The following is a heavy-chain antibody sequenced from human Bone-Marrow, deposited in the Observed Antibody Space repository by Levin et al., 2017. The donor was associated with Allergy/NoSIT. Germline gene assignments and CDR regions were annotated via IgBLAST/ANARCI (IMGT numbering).Heavy chain of an antibody. CDR2: IKQDGSEK. Sequence: GGSLRLSCAASGFTFSSYWMSWVRQAPGKGLEWVANIKQDGSEKYYVDSVKGRFTISRDNAKNSLYLQMNSLRAEDTAVYYCAGEGLLYSSSGIWFDPWGQGTLVTVSS. J-gene: IGHJ5*02. V-gene: IGHV3-7*03. CDR3: AGEGLLYSSSGIWFDP. CDR1: GFTFSSYW. D-gene: IGHD6-6*01.